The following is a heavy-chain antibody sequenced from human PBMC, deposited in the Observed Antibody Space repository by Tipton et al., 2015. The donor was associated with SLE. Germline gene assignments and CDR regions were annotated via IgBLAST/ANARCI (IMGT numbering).Heavy chain of an antibody. CDR3: ARVVAAAGTAFDI. CDR2: IYYSGST. Sequence: TLSLTCTVSGGSISSSSYYWGWIRQPPGKGLEWIGYIYYSGSTNYNPPLKSRVTISVDTSKNQFSLKLSSVTAADTAVYYCARVVAAAGTAFDIWGQGTMVTVSS. D-gene: IGHD6-13*01. CDR1: GGSISSSSYY. V-gene: IGHV4-61*05. J-gene: IGHJ3*02.